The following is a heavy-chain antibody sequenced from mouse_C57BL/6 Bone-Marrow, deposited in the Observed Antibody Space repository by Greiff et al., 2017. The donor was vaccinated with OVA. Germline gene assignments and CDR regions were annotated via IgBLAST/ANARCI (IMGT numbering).Heavy chain of an antibody. Sequence: VQLQQPGAELVKPGASVKMSCKASGYTFTSYWITWVKQRPGQGLEWIGDIYPGSGSTNYNEKFKSKATLTVDTSSSTAYMQLSSLTSEDSAVYYCARVYYYGSSYGYFDVWGTGTTVTVSS. V-gene: IGHV1-55*01. J-gene: IGHJ1*03. CDR1: GYTFTSYW. CDR3: ARVYYYGSSYGYFDV. D-gene: IGHD1-1*01. CDR2: IYPGSGST.